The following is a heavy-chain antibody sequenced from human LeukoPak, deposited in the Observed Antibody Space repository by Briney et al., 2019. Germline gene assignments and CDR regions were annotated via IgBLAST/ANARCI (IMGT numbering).Heavy chain of an antibody. CDR1: GFTVSSNY. CDR2: ISGSGTGT. CDR3: AKDSWHVVVPAANYDP. J-gene: IGHJ5*02. V-gene: IGHV3-23*01. Sequence: GGSLRLSCAASGFTVSSNYMSWVRQAPGKGLEWVSAISGSGTGTHYADSVKGRFTVSRDNSKNTLYLQLNSLRAEDTAVYYCAKDSWHVVVPAANYDPWGQGALVTVSS. D-gene: IGHD2-2*01.